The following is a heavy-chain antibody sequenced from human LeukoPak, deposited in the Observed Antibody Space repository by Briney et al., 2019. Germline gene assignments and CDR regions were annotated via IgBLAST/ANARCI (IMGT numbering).Heavy chain of an antibody. V-gene: IGHV3-30*01. CDR3: ARDGDEAFDI. CDR2: ISYDGSNK. Sequence: PGRSLRLSCAASGFTFSSYAMHWVRQAPGKGLEWVAVISYDGSNKYYADSVKGRFTISRDNSKDTLYLQMNSLRAEDTAVYYCARDGDEAFDIWGQGTMVTVSS. J-gene: IGHJ3*02. D-gene: IGHD7-27*01. CDR1: GFTFSSYA.